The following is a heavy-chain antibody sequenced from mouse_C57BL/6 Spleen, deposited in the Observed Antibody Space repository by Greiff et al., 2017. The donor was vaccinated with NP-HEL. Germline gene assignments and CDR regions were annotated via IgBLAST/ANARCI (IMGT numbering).Heavy chain of an antibody. CDR3: TRVRGFDY. J-gene: IGHJ2*01. Sequence: DVMLVESGEGLVKPGGSLKLSCAASGFTFSSYAMSWVRQTPEKRLEWVAYISSGGGYIYYVVTVKGRFTISRDNARNTLYLQMSNLKAEDTAMYYCTRVRGFDYWGQGTTLTVSS. CDR1: GFTFSSYA. CDR2: ISSGGGYI. V-gene: IGHV5-9-1*02.